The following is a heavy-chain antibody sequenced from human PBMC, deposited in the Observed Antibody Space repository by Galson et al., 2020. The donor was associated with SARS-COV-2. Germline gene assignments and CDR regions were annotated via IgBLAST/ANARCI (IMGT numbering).Heavy chain of an antibody. CDR1: GFTFSSYS. Sequence: GESLKISCAASGFTFSSYSMNWVRQAPGKGLEWVSSISSSSSYIYYADSVKGRFTISRDNAKNSLYLQMNSLRAEDTAVYYCARSGDYGMDVWGQGTTVTVSS. J-gene: IGHJ6*02. CDR3: ARSGDYGMDV. CDR2: ISSSSSYI. V-gene: IGHV3-21*01.